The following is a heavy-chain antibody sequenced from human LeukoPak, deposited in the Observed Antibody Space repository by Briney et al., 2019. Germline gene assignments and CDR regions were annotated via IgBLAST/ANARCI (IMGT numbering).Heavy chain of an antibody. Sequence: SETLSLTCSVSGGSISSSSYYWGWIRQPPGKGLEWIGSIYYRGSIYYNPSLKSRVTISVDTTKNQFSLKLSSVTAADTAVYYCARSGSYFHDFDYWGQGTLVTVSS. CDR2: IYYRGSI. V-gene: IGHV4-39*01. CDR3: ARSGSYFHDFDY. CDR1: GGSISSSSYY. D-gene: IGHD1-26*01. J-gene: IGHJ4*02.